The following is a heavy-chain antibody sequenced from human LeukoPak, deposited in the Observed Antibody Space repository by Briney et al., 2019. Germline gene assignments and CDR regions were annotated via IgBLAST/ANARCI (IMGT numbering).Heavy chain of an antibody. Sequence: PGGSLRLSCAASGFTFSSYGMHWVRQAPGKGLEWVAFIRYDGSNKYYADSVKGRFTISRDYSKNTLYLQMNSLRAEDTAVYYCAKDRGTMLVFWYFDDWGQGTLVTVSS. CDR3: AKDRGTMLVFWYFDD. V-gene: IGHV3-30*02. J-gene: IGHJ4*02. CDR1: GFTFSSYG. CDR2: IRYDGSNK. D-gene: IGHD3-22*01.